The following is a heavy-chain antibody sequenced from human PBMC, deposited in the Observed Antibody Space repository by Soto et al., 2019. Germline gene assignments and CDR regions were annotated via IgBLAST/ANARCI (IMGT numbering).Heavy chain of an antibody. J-gene: IGHJ4*02. V-gene: IGHV4-34*01. D-gene: IGHD2-15*01. CDR2: INHGGTT. CDR1: GGSLSGYY. CDR3: ARGRVVVAATRFDS. Sequence: QVQLQEWGAGLLKPSETLSLTCAVNGGSLSGYYWNGIRQPPGRGLEWIGRINHGGTTDYNPSLKSRVAISIDTFKSPFSLTLTSVTAADTALYYCARGRVVVAATRFDSWGQGTLVSVSS.